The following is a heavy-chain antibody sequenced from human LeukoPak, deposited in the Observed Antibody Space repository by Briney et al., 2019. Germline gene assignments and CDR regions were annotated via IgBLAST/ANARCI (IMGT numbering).Heavy chain of an antibody. CDR1: GYTFTSYG. D-gene: IGHD5-12*01. Sequence: ASVKVSCKASGYTFTSYGISWVPQAPGHGLEGMGWISAYKGNTNYAQKLQGRVTMTTDTSTSTAYMELRSLRSDDTAVYYCARTREFQWLRLSDYWGQGTLVTVSS. V-gene: IGHV1-18*01. CDR3: ARTREFQWLRLSDY. CDR2: ISAYKGNT. J-gene: IGHJ4*02.